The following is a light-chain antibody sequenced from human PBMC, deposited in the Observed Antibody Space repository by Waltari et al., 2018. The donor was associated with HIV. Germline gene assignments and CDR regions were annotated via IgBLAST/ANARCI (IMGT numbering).Light chain of an antibody. CDR1: NIGSKS. CDR2: DDS. CDR3: QVWHSSNDHPEVV. J-gene: IGLJ2*01. V-gene: IGLV3-21*02. Sequence: SYVLPQPPSVSVAPGQPARITCVGNNIGSKSVHWYQQKPGQAPVLVVYDDSDRPSGNPEGMAGSNSGNTATLTIRRVEAGDEADDYCQVWHSSNDHPEVVFGGGTKLTVL.